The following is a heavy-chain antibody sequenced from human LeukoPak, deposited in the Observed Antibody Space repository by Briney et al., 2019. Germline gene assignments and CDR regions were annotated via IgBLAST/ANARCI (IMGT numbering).Heavy chain of an antibody. Sequence: SGKVSCKASGDTFTSYGISWVRQAPGQGLEWMGWISAYNGNTNYAQKLQGRVTMTTDTSTSTAYMELRSLRSDDTAVYYCARDWRKTMIVNCFDPRGQGTLVTVSS. CDR2: ISAYNGNT. V-gene: IGHV1-18*01. CDR1: GDTFTSYG. D-gene: IGHD3-22*01. J-gene: IGHJ5*02. CDR3: ARDWRKTMIVNCFDP.